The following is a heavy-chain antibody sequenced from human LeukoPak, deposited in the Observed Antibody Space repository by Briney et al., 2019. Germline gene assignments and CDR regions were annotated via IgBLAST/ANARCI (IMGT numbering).Heavy chain of an antibody. CDR1: GFTFNNYA. Sequence: GGSLRLSCTASGFTFNNYAMTWVRQAPGKGLEWVSAITGSGAYTNYADSVKGRFNISRDNSKNTIYLQMNSLRAEDTAIYYCAKRSSTSSGYFDFWGRGTLVTVSS. J-gene: IGHJ4*02. D-gene: IGHD3-22*01. V-gene: IGHV3-23*01. CDR3: AKRSSTSSGYFDF. CDR2: ITGSGAYT.